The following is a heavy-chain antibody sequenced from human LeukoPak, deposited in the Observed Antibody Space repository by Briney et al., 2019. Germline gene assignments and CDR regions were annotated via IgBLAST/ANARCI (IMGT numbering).Heavy chain of an antibody. V-gene: IGHV5-51*01. CDR2: IYPGDSDT. Sequence: GESLQISCKGSGYSFTSYWIGWVRPMPGKGLEWMGIIYPGDSDTRYSPSFQGQVTISADKSISTAYLQWSSLKASDTAMYYCARTYDSSGYYVFDYWGQGTLVTVSS. CDR3: ARTYDSSGYYVFDY. J-gene: IGHJ4*02. CDR1: GYSFTSYW. D-gene: IGHD3-22*01.